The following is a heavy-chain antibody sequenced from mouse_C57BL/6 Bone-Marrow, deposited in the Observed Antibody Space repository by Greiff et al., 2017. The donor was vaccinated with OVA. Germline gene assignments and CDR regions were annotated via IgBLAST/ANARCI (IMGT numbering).Heavy chain of an antibody. CDR2: VDPSDSYT. J-gene: IGHJ4*01. CDR3: ARQGYGSRGYAMDY. V-gene: IGHV1-50*01. Sequence: VQLQQPGAELVKPGASVKLSCKASGYTFTSYWMQWVKQRPGQGLEWIGEVDPSDSYTNYNQKFKGKATLTVDTSSSTAYMQLSSLTSEDSAVYYCARQGYGSRGYAMDYWGQGTSVTVSS. D-gene: IGHD1-1*01. CDR1: GYTFTSYW.